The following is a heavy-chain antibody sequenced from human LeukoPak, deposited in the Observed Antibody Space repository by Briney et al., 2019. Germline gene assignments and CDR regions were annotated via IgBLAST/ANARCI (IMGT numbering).Heavy chain of an antibody. J-gene: IGHJ3*02. CDR2: IYYSGST. D-gene: IGHD3-10*01. CDR3: ARVWRYRGVILAHDAFDI. Sequence: PSETLSLTCTVSGGSISSYYWSWIRQPPGKGLEWIGYIYYSGSTNYNPSLKSRVTISVDKSKNQFSLKLSSVTAADTAVYYCARVWRYRGVILAHDAFDIWGQGTMVTVSS. V-gene: IGHV4-59*12. CDR1: GGSISSYY.